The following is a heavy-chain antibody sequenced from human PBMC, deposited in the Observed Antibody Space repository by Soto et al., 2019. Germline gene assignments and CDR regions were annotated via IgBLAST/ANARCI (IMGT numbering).Heavy chain of an antibody. Sequence: PGGSLRLSCAASGFTFSSYAMSWVRQAPGKGLEWVSAISGSGGSTYYADSVKGRFTISRDNSKNTLYLQMNSLRAEDTAVYYCAKDLVGVRGAANYYYYYMDVWGKGTTVTVSS. CDR3: AKDLVGVRGAANYYYYYMDV. CDR1: GFTFSSYA. V-gene: IGHV3-23*01. D-gene: IGHD3-10*01. CDR2: ISGSGGST. J-gene: IGHJ6*03.